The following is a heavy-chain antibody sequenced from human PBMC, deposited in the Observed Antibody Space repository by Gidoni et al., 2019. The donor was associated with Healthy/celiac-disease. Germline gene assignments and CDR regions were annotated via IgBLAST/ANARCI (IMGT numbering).Heavy chain of an antibody. CDR1: GGSFSGYY. CDR2: INHSGST. Sequence: QVQLQQWGAGLLKPSETLSLTCAVYGGSFSGYYWSWIRQPPGKGLEWIGEINHSGSTNYNPSLKSRVTISVDTSKNQFSLKLSSVTAADTAVYYCARGVIVVVPAAPLYYYGMDVWGQGTTVTVSS. CDR3: ARGVIVVVPAAPLYYYGMDV. V-gene: IGHV4-34*01. J-gene: IGHJ6*02. D-gene: IGHD2-2*01.